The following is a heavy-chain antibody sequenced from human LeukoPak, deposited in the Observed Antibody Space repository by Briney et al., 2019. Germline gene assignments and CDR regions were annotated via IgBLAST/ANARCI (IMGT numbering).Heavy chain of an antibody. D-gene: IGHD3-10*01. CDR3: ARVVSWFGGQKTFDY. Sequence: PSETLSLTCAVYGGSFSGYYWGWIRQPAGKGLEWIGRIYTSGSTNYNPSLKSRVTISVDTSKNQFSLKLSSVTAADTAVYYCARVVSWFGGQKTFDYWGQGTLVTVSS. V-gene: IGHV4-59*10. CDR1: GGSFSGYY. J-gene: IGHJ4*02. CDR2: IYTSGST.